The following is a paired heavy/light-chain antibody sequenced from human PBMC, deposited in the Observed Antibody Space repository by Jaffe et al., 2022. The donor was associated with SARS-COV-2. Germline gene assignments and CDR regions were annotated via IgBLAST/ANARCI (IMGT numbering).Heavy chain of an antibody. J-gene: IGHJ4*02. D-gene: IGHD6-19*01. CDR2: IGRSGDIT. CDR1: GFAFNTFE. CDR3: VKGGWLDY. V-gene: IGHV3-23*01. Sequence: EVQLLESGGGLVQSGGSLRLSCTASGFAFNTFEMSWVRQAPGKGLEWVSFIGRSGDITHYAQSVKGRFTVSRDDSKNTLYLQMNSLRAEDTAIYYCVKGGWLDYWGQGTLVTVSS.
Light chain of an antibody. CDR2: AAS. CDR3: LQHNTYPHT. Sequence: DIQMTQSPSSLSASIGDRVTITCRASQGVGILLGWWQQKPGKAPQRLIYAASTLEIGVPSRFSGSGSGTQFALTISGLQPEDFATYYCLQHNTYPHTFGQGTKLEI. J-gene: IGKJ2*01. V-gene: IGKV1-17*01. CDR1: QGVGIL.